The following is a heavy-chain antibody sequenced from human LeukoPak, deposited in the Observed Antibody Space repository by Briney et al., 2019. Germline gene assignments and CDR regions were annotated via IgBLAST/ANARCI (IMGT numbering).Heavy chain of an antibody. CDR1: GGSISSHY. J-gene: IGHJ4*02. V-gene: IGHV4-59*11. Sequence: SETLSLTCTVSGGSISSHYWSWVRQPPGKGLEWIGYVLDNVRTKDNPSLNSRFTLSADTSKNQFSLRLTSVTAADTAVYYCATIKRGNVFGFFDFWGQGILVTVSS. CDR2: VLDNVRT. D-gene: IGHD3-16*01. CDR3: ATIKRGNVFGFFDF.